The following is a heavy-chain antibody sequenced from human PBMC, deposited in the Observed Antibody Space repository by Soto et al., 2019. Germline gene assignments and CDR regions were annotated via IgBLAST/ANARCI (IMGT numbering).Heavy chain of an antibody. V-gene: IGHV3-30*18. J-gene: IGHJ3*02. CDR2: ISYDGSNK. D-gene: IGHD5-12*01. Sequence: ESGGGVVQPGRSLRLSCAASGFTFSSYGMHWVRQAPGKGLEWVAVISYDGSNKYYADSVKGRFTISRDNSKNTLYLQMNSLRAEDTAVYYCAKDFTVATIFPNAFDIWGQGTMVTVSS. CDR1: GFTFSSYG. CDR3: AKDFTVATIFPNAFDI.